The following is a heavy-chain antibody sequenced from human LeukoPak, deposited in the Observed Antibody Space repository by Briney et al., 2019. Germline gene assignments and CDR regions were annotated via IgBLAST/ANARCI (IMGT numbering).Heavy chain of an antibody. CDR1: GFIFSSYS. Sequence: GGSLRLSCAASGFIFSSYSMSWVRQAPGKGLEWVSSITGGSSYIYYADSVKGRFTVSRDNAKHSLYLQMNSLRAEDTAVYYCARGGHCSGGSCSEGASDIWGQRTMVTVSS. V-gene: IGHV3-21*01. CDR2: ITGGSSYI. J-gene: IGHJ3*02. CDR3: ARGGHCSGGSCSEGASDI. D-gene: IGHD2-15*01.